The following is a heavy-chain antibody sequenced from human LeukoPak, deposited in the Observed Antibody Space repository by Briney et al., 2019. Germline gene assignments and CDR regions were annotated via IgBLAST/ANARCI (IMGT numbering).Heavy chain of an antibody. CDR1: GFTFSSYA. CDR3: AKSLVVVPAANPRAYFDY. D-gene: IGHD2-2*01. J-gene: IGHJ4*02. CDR2: ISGSGGST. V-gene: IGHV3-23*01. Sequence: GGSLRLSCAAPGFTFSSYAMSWVRQAPGKGLEWVSAISGSGGSTYHADSVKGRFTISRDNSKNTLYLQMNSLRAEDTAVYYCAKSLVVVPAANPRAYFDYWGQGTLVTVSS.